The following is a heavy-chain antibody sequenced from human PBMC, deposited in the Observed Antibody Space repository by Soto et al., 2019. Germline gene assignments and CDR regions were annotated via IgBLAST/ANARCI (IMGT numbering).Heavy chain of an antibody. CDR3: ARSTRSATFYYGMDV. J-gene: IGHJ6*02. Sequence: SETLSLTCAVYGGSFSGYYCSWIRQPPGKGLEWIGEINHSGSTNYNPSLKSRVTISVDTSKNQFSLKLSSVTAADTAVYYCARSTRSATFYYGMDVWGQGTTVTVSS. CDR1: GGSFSGYY. D-gene: IGHD2-15*01. CDR2: INHSGST. V-gene: IGHV4-34*01.